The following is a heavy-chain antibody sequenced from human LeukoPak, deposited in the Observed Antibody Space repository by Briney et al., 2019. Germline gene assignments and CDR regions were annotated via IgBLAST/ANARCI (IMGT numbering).Heavy chain of an antibody. Sequence: GGSLRLPFAASGFTFRSYAMSWVRQAPGKGLGWVSTIIGSGGSTYYADSVKGRFTNSKDNSKNAQHLQMNMRRAEATALYYFAKDYGVYSYGPLDYWGQGTLVTVSS. V-gene: IGHV3-23*01. CDR3: AKDYGVYSYGPLDY. CDR1: GFTFRSYA. J-gene: IGHJ4*02. D-gene: IGHD5-18*01. CDR2: IIGSGGST.